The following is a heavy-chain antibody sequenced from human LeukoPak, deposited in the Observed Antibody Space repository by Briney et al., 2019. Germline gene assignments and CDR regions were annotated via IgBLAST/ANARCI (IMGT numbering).Heavy chain of an antibody. J-gene: IGHJ5*02. CDR2: ISAYNGNT. D-gene: IGHD3-10*01. CDR3: ARDPYYYGSGSYSRWFDP. CDR1: GYTFTSYG. Sequence: ASVKVSCKASGYTFTSYGISWVRQAPGQGLEWMGWISAYNGNTNYAQKLQGRVTMTTDTSTSTAYMELRSLRSDDTAVYYCARDPYYYGSGSYSRWFDPWGQGTLATVSS. V-gene: IGHV1-18*01.